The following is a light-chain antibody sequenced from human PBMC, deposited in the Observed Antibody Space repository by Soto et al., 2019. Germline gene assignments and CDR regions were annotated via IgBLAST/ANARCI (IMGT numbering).Light chain of an antibody. CDR3: QQANSFPLT. V-gene: IGKV1D-12*01. J-gene: IGKJ4*01. CDR2: AAS. CDR1: QGISSS. Sequence: TQMTQPPASVSASVGDRVTITCRASQGISSSLAWYQQNPGKAPKLLIYAASSLQSGVPSRFSGSGSGTDFTLTISSLQPEDFATYYCQQANSFPLTFGGGTKVDIK.